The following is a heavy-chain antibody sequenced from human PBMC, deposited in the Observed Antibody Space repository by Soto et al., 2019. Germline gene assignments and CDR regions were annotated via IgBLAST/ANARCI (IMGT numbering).Heavy chain of an antibody. D-gene: IGHD3-22*01. Sequence: GESLKISCKASGYIFNIYWIGWVRQMPVKGLEWMGVIYPGDSDTRYSPSFQGQVSISVDKSISTAYLRWSSLKASDTAIYYCVRPDVPPRSSGYQYPFGFWGEGTKVTV. CDR3: VRPDVPPRSSGYQYPFGF. J-gene: IGHJ4*02. CDR2: IYPGDSDT. CDR1: GYIFNIYW. V-gene: IGHV5-51*01.